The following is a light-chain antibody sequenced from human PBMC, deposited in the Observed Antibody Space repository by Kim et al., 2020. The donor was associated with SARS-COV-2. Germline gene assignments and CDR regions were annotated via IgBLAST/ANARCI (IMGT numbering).Light chain of an antibody. CDR2: DTD. Sequence: QAVVTQEPSMTVSPGGTVTLTCGSTTEFVTSHHYPFWFQQKPGQAPRTLIYDTDKRQSWTPTRFSGSLRGGEAALTLSSAQPEDEADYYCLLYYGGPRVFGGGTQLTVL. CDR1: TEFVTSHHY. CDR3: LLYYGGPRV. V-gene: IGLV7-46*01. J-gene: IGLJ3*02.